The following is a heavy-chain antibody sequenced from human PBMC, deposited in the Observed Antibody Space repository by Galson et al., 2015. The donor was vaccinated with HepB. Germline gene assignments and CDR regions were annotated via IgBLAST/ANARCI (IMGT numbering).Heavy chain of an antibody. Sequence: SLRLSCAASGFTFSSYAMSWVRQAPGKGLEWVSSISGSGGKTFDADSVKGRFTISRGNSKNTLYLQMNSLRAEDTALYYCATHERYYDSSAYYEFDCWGQGTLVTVSS. D-gene: IGHD3-22*01. J-gene: IGHJ4*02. CDR2: ISGSGGKT. CDR1: GFTFSSYA. CDR3: ATHERYYDSSAYYEFDC. V-gene: IGHV3-23*01.